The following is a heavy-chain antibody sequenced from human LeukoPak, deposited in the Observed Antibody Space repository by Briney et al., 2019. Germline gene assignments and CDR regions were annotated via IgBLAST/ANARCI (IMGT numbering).Heavy chain of an antibody. Sequence: ASVKVSCKASGYTFTSYGISWVRQAPGQGLEWMGWISAYNGNTNYAQRLQGRVTMTTDTSTSTAYMELRSLRSDDTAVYYCARGEQQLADYNWFDPWGQGTLVTVSS. J-gene: IGHJ5*02. V-gene: IGHV1-18*01. CDR2: ISAYNGNT. D-gene: IGHD6-13*01. CDR3: ARGEQQLADYNWFDP. CDR1: GYTFTSYG.